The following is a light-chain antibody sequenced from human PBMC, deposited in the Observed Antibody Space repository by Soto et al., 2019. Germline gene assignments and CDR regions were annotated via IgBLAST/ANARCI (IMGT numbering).Light chain of an antibody. CDR1: QSIDSW. J-gene: IGKJ1*01. V-gene: IGKV1-5*03. CDR3: QHYKSSPWT. Sequence: DIQMTQSPSTMSASVGDRVTITCRASQSIDSWLAWYQQKPGKAPKFLMYKASTLESGVPLRFSGSGSETEFTLTISRLQPDDFAIYYCQHYKSSPWTFGQGTKVELK. CDR2: KAS.